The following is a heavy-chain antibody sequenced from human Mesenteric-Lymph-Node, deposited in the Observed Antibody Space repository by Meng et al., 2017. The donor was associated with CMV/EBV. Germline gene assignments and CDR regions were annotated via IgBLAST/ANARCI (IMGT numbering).Heavy chain of an antibody. CDR2: INPSGGST. CDR3: ARGRILTGYQHHPDAFDI. J-gene: IGHJ3*02. CDR1: GYTFTSYY. D-gene: IGHD3-9*01. V-gene: IGHV1-46*01. Sequence: ASVKVSCKASGYTFTSYYMHWVRQAPGQGLEWMGIINPSGGSTSYAQKFQGRVTMTRDTSTSTVYMELSSLRSEDTAVYYCARGRILTGYQHHPDAFDIWGQGTMVTVSS.